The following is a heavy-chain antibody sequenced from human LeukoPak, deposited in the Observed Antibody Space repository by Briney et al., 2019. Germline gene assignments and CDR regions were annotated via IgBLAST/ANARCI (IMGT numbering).Heavy chain of an antibody. J-gene: IGHJ4*02. D-gene: IGHD2-15*01. Sequence: PSETLSLTCTVSGGSISSYYWSWIRQPPGKGPEWIGYIYYSGSTNYNPSLESRVTISVDTSKNQFSLKLSSVTAADTAVYYCARALGYCSGGSCPNWGYYLDYWGQGTLVTVSS. V-gene: IGHV4-59*01. CDR2: IYYSGST. CDR1: GGSISSYY. CDR3: ARALGYCSGGSCPNWGYYLDY.